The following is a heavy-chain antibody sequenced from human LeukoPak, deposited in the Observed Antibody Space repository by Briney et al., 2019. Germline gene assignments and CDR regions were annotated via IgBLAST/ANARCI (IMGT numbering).Heavy chain of an antibody. D-gene: IGHD3-10*01. Sequence: SETLSLTCTVSGGSISSYYWIWIRQPPGKGLEWIGYIYYSGSTNYNPSLKSRVTISVDTSKNQFSLNLSSVTTADTAVYYCARGGSESYRNYYYLDVWGKGTTVTVSS. V-gene: IGHV4-59*01. CDR1: GGSISSYY. CDR3: ARGGSESYRNYYYLDV. CDR2: IYYSGST. J-gene: IGHJ6*03.